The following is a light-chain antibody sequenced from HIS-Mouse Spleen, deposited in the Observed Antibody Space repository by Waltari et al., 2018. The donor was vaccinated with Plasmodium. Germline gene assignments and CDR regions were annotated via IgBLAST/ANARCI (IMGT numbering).Light chain of an antibody. CDR2: KAS. CDR3: QQYNSYQ. Sequence: DIQMTQSPSTLSASVGDRVTITCRASQSIGSWLAWYQQKPGKAPKLLIYKASSLESGVPSRFSGSGSGTEFTLTISSLQPDDFATYYCQQYNSYQFGQGTKVEIK. J-gene: IGKJ1*01. V-gene: IGKV1-5*03. CDR1: QSIGSW.